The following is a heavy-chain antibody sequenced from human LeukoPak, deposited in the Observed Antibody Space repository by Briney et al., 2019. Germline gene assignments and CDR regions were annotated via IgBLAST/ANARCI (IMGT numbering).Heavy chain of an antibody. CDR2: ISYDGSNK. D-gene: IGHD4-11*01. Sequence: PGGSLRLSCAASGFTFSSYGMHWVRQAPGKGLEWVAVISYDGSNKYYADSVKGRFTISRDNSKNTLYLQMNSLRAEDTAVYYCAKDDDDYPFDYWGQGTLVTVSS. CDR3: AKDDDDYPFDY. J-gene: IGHJ4*02. V-gene: IGHV3-30*18. CDR1: GFTFSSYG.